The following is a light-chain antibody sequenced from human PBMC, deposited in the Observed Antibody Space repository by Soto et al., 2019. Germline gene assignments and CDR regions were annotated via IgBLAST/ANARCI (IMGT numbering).Light chain of an antibody. V-gene: IGKV3-11*01. Sequence: EIVLTQSPATLSLSPGERATLSCRASQSIASYSAWYQQKPGQAPRLLIYDASNRATGIPARFSGSGSGTDFTLTISSLEPEDFAVYYCQQRSKWLTFGGGTKVEIK. CDR2: DAS. J-gene: IGKJ4*01. CDR3: QQRSKWLT. CDR1: QSIASY.